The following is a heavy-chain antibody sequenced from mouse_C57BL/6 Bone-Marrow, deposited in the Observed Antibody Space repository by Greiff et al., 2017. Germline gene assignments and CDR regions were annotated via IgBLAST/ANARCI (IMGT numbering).Heavy chain of an antibody. CDR1: GFTFSSYG. Sequence: EVLLVESGGDLVKPGGSLKLSCAASGFTFSSYGMSWVRQTPDKRLEWVATISSGGSYTYYPDSVKGRFTIPRDNAKNTLYLQMSSLKSEDTAMYYCARHPFFYYWGQGTTLTVSS. V-gene: IGHV5-6*01. CDR2: ISSGGSYT. J-gene: IGHJ2*01. CDR3: ARHPFFYY.